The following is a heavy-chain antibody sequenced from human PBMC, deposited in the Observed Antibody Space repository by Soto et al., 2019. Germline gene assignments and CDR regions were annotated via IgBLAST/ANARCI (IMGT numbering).Heavy chain of an antibody. CDR1: GGSISSYY. D-gene: IGHD3-10*01. CDR3: ARDRWGEDGSGSYSLDY. J-gene: IGHJ4*02. CDR2: IYYNGST. V-gene: IGHV4-59*01. Sequence: QVQLQESGPGLVKPSETLSLTCTVSGGSISSYYWSWIRQPPGKGLEWIGCIYYNGSTNYNPSLTRRAPISVDTSKNQFSLKLSSVTAADTAVYYCARDRWGEDGSGSYSLDYWGQGTLVTVSS.